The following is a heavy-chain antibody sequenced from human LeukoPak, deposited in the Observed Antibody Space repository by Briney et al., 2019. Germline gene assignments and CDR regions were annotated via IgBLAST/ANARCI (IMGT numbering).Heavy chain of an antibody. J-gene: IGHJ5*02. Sequence: SQTLSLTCVISGDSVSSNSATWNWIRQSPSRGLEWPGRTYYRSKWYNDYAVSVKSRITINPDTSKNQFSLHLNSVTPEDTAVYYCAGYSYGVRPSWGQGTLVTVSS. CDR1: GDSVSSNSAT. CDR2: TYYRSKWYN. CDR3: AGYSYGVRPS. V-gene: IGHV6-1*01. D-gene: IGHD5-18*01.